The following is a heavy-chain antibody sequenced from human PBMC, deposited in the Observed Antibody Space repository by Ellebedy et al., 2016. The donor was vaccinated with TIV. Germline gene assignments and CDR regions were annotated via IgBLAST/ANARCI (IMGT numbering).Heavy chain of an antibody. V-gene: IGHV3-21*01. D-gene: IGHD2-2*01. CDR3: ARVEPFYCSSTSCKNLGSDY. J-gene: IGHJ4*02. Sequence: GGSLRLSXAASGFTFNSYSMNSVRQAPGKGLEWVSSISSSSSYIYYADSVKGRFTISRDNAKNSLYLQMNSLRAEDTAVYYCARVEPFYCSSTSCKNLGSDYWGQGTLVTVSS. CDR2: ISSSSSYI. CDR1: GFTFNSYS.